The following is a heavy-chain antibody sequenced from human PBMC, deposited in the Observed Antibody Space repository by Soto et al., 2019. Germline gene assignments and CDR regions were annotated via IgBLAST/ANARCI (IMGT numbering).Heavy chain of an antibody. CDR1: GGSISSYY. Sequence: SETLSLTCTVSGGSISSYYWSWIRQPPGKGLEWIGYIYYSGSTNYNPSLKSRVTISEDTSKSQFSLKVNSMTAADTAVYYCARYRREAVAGYTLDNWGQGILVTVSS. J-gene: IGHJ4*02. D-gene: IGHD6-13*01. CDR3: ARYRREAVAGYTLDN. V-gene: IGHV4-59*01. CDR2: IYYSGST.